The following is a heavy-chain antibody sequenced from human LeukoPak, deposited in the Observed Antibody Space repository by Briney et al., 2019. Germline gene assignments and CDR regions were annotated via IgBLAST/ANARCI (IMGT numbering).Heavy chain of an antibody. Sequence: GGSLRLSCAASGFTFSNYAMSWVRQAPGKGLEWVSSITGSGDYTYYIDSVKGRFTISRDNSKNILYLQMNSLRGEDTALYYCAKDGLYYDGSAHVYYFDYWGQGTLVAVSS. D-gene: IGHD3-22*01. CDR1: GFTFSNYA. J-gene: IGHJ4*02. CDR2: ITGSGDYT. CDR3: AKDGLYYDGSAHVYYFDY. V-gene: IGHV3-23*01.